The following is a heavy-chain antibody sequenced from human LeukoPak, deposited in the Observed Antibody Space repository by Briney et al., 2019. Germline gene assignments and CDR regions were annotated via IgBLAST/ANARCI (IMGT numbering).Heavy chain of an antibody. CDR2: ISGSGGST. V-gene: IGHV3-23*01. D-gene: IGHD2-15*01. CDR1: GFIFTDYW. CDR3: AKDTPCSGGSCYPHY. J-gene: IGHJ4*02. Sequence: GGSLRLSCAASGFIFTDYWMYWVRQAPGKGLEWVSAISGSGGSTFYADSVKGRFTISRDNSKNTLYLQMNSLRAEDTAVYYCAKDTPCSGGSCYPHYWGQGTLVTVSS.